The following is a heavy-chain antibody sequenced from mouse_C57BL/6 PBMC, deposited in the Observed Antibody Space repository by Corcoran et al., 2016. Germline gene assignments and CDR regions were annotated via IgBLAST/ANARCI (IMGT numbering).Heavy chain of an antibody. CDR3: AREGDYYGSRYYCDY. J-gene: IGHJ2*01. Sequence: DVQLQESGPGLVKPSQSLSLTCSVTGYSITSGYYWNWIRQFPGNKLEWMGYISYDGSNNYNPSLKNRISITRDTSKNQFFLKLNSVTTEDTATYYCAREGDYYGSRYYCDYWGQGTTLTVSS. D-gene: IGHD1-1*01. V-gene: IGHV3-6*01. CDR2: ISYDGSN. CDR1: GYSITSGYY.